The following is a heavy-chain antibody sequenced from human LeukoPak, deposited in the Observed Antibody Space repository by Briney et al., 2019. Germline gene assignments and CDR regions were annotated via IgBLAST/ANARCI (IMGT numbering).Heavy chain of an antibody. CDR1: GGSISSYY. Sequence: SETLSLTCTVSGGSISSYYWSWIRQPAGKGLEWIGRIYTSGSTNYNPSLKSRVTMSVDTSKNQFSLKLSSVTAAHTAVYYCASRITMVRDSNAGAFDIWGQGTMVTVSS. CDR2: IYTSGST. J-gene: IGHJ3*02. CDR3: ASRITMVRDSNAGAFDI. V-gene: IGHV4-4*07. D-gene: IGHD3-10*01.